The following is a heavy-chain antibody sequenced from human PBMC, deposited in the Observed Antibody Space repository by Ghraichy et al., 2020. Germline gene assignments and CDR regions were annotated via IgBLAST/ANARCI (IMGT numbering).Heavy chain of an antibody. Sequence: SQTLSLTCTVSGGSISSYYWSWIRQPAGKGLEWIGRIYTSGSTNYNPSLKSRVTMSVDTSKNQFSLKLSSVTAADTAVYYCARDSESSWLPHYYYYGMDVWGQGTTVTVSS. CDR2: IYTSGST. CDR1: GGSISSYY. D-gene: IGHD6-13*01. V-gene: IGHV4-4*07. J-gene: IGHJ6*02. CDR3: ARDSESSWLPHYYYYGMDV.